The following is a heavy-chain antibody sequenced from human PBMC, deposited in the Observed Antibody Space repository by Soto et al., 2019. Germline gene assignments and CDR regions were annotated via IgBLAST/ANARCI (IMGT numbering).Heavy chain of an antibody. V-gene: IGHV1-69*13. Sequence: ASVKVSCKASGGTFSSYAISWVRQAPGQGLEWMGGIIPIFGTANYAQKFQGRVTITADESTSTAYMELSSLRSEDTAVYYCARTAVGATPHFDYWGQGTLVTVSS. CDR2: IIPIFGTA. D-gene: IGHD1-26*01. J-gene: IGHJ4*02. CDR3: ARTAVGATPHFDY. CDR1: GGTFSSYA.